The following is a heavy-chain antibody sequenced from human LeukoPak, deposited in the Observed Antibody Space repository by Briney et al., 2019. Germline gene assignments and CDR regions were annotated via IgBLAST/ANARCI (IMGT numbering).Heavy chain of an antibody. J-gene: IGHJ4*02. Sequence: GGSLRLSCAASGFTFSSYGMHWVRQAPGNGLEWVAVISYDGSNKYYADSVKGRFTISRDNSKNTLYLQMNSLRAEDTAVYYCAKQGIVGATLDYWGQGTLVTVSS. CDR2: ISYDGSNK. CDR1: GFTFSSYG. V-gene: IGHV3-30*18. D-gene: IGHD1-26*01. CDR3: AKQGIVGATLDY.